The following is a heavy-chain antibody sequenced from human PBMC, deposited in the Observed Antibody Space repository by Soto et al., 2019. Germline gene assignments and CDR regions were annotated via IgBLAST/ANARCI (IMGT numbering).Heavy chain of an antibody. CDR2: IPGSADST. CDR3: TTPDLVASGDT. D-gene: IGHD2-8*02. V-gene: IGHV3-23*01. CDR1: GFIFSSLA. Sequence: PGGSLRLSCAASGFIFSSLAMSWVRQAPGKGLEWVSAIPGSADSTYYADSVKGRFTISRDNSKNTLNLQMNSLRSEDTAVYYCTTPDLVASGDTWGQGTMVTVSS. J-gene: IGHJ3*02.